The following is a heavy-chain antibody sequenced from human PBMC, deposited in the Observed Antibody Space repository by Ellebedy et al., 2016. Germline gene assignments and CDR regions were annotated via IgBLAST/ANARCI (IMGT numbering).Heavy chain of an antibody. Sequence: GGSLRLSXAASGFTFSDYYMSWIRQAPGKGLEWVSYISSSGSTIYYADSVKGRFTISRDNSKNTLYLQMNSLRAEDTAVYYCAKDFSRVPATWGQGTLVTVSS. CDR2: ISSSGSTI. J-gene: IGHJ4*02. D-gene: IGHD2-2*01. CDR3: AKDFSRVPAT. CDR1: GFTFSDYY. V-gene: IGHV3-11*04.